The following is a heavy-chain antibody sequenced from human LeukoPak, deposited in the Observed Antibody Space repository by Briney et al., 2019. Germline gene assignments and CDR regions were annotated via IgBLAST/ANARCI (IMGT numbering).Heavy chain of an antibody. D-gene: IGHD6-13*01. Sequence: PSETLSLTCTVSGGSISSGDYYWSWIRQPPGKGLEWIGYIYYSGSTYYNPSLKSRVTISVDTSKNQFSLKLSSVTAADTAVYYCARERLAAAGTGWRWGQGTLVTVSS. CDR2: IYYSGST. V-gene: IGHV4-30-4*01. CDR1: GGSISSGDYY. J-gene: IGHJ4*02. CDR3: ARERLAAAGTGWR.